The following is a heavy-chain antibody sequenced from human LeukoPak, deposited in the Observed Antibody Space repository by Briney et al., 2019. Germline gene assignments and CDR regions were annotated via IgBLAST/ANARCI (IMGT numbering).Heavy chain of an antibody. J-gene: IGHJ4*02. D-gene: IGHD6-13*01. V-gene: IGHV1-2*02. Sequence: ASVKVSCKASGYTFTGYYMHWVRQAPGQGLEWMGWINPNSGGTNYAQKFQGRVTMTRDTSISTAYMELSRLRSDDTAAYYCARSWDIAAAYDYWGQGTLVTVSS. CDR3: ARSWDIAAAYDY. CDR2: INPNSGGT. CDR1: GYTFTGYY.